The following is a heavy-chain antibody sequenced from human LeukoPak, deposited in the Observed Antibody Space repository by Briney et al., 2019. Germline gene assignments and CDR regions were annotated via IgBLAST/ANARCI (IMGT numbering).Heavy chain of an antibody. CDR2: ISAYNGNT. CDR3: AREFRVVPAAGDYYYYYYYMGV. D-gene: IGHD2-2*01. J-gene: IGHJ6*03. CDR1: GYTFTSYG. Sequence: ASAKVSCKASGYTFTSYGISWVRQAPGQGLEWMGWISAYNGNTNYAQKLQGRVTMTTDTSTSTAYMELRSLKSDDTAVYYCAREFRVVPAAGDYYYYYYYMGVWGKGTTVTVSS. V-gene: IGHV1-18*01.